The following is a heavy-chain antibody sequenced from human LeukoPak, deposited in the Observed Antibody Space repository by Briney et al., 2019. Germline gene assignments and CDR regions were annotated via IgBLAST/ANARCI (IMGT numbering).Heavy chain of an antibody. CDR3: ARGGAIFGLIVTDYFDY. Sequence: PSETLSLTCTVSGGSISTGTYYWSWIRQPAGKGLEWIGRIYTSGTTNYNPSLKSRVTISLDTSKNQFSLKLRSVTAADTAVYYCARGGAIFGLIVTDYFDYWGQGTLVTVST. CDR2: IYTSGTT. D-gene: IGHD3/OR15-3a*01. J-gene: IGHJ4*02. V-gene: IGHV4-61*02. CDR1: GGSISTGTYY.